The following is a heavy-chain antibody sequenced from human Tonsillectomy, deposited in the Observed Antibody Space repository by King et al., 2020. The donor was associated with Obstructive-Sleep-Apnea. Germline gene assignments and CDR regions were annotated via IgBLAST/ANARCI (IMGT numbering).Heavy chain of an antibody. Sequence: QLVQSGAEVKKPGASVKVSCKTSGYTFTSYDINWVRQATGQGLEWMGWMNPNSGNTGYAQKFQGGVTMTRSTSLSTAYMELSSLTSEDTAVYYCARGTKWLDIDYWGQGTLVTVSS. J-gene: IGHJ4*02. V-gene: IGHV1-8*01. CDR1: GYTFTSYD. D-gene: IGHD6-19*01. CDR2: MNPNSGNT. CDR3: ARGTKWLDIDY.